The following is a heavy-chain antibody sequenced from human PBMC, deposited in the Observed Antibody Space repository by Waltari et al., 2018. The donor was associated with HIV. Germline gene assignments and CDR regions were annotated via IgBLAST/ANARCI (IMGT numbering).Heavy chain of an antibody. CDR1: GGSISSYY. Sequence: QVQLQESGPGLVKPSETLSLTCTVSGGSISSYYWSWIRQPPGKGLEWIGYIYYSGSTNYNPSLKSRVTISVDTSKNQFSLKLSSVTAADTAVDYCARVIGGYDYGGPHDYWGQGTLVTVSS. V-gene: IGHV4-59*01. J-gene: IGHJ4*02. D-gene: IGHD5-12*01. CDR3: ARVIGGYDYGGPHDY. CDR2: IYYSGST.